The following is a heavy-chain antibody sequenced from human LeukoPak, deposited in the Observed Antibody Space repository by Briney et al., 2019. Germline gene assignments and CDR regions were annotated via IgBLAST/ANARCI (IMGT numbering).Heavy chain of an antibody. D-gene: IGHD7-27*01. CDR1: GFTFSIYA. Sequence: GASLRLSCAASGFTFSIYAMSWVRQAPGKGLEWGSAISGSGGSTYYADSVKGRFTISRDNSKNTLYLQMNSLRAEHTAVYYCAIAAPGPSPFDYWGQGSLVTVSS. V-gene: IGHV3-23*01. CDR3: AIAAPGPSPFDY. CDR2: ISGSGGST. J-gene: IGHJ4*02.